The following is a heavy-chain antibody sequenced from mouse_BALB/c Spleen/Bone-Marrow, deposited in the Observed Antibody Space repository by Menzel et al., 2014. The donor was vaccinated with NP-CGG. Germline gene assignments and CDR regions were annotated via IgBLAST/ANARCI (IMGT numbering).Heavy chain of an antibody. D-gene: IGHD2-3*01. CDR2: IRNKANGYTT. CDR3: ARYDGYSDNAMDY. Sequence: DVMLVESGGGLVQPGSSLRLSCAASGFTSTDYYMNWVRQPPGKALEWLGFIRNKANGYTTEFSASVKGRFTISRDNSQSILYLQMNALRAEDSATYYCARYDGYSDNAMDYWGQGTSVTVSS. J-gene: IGHJ4*01. V-gene: IGHV7-3*02. CDR1: GFTSTDYY.